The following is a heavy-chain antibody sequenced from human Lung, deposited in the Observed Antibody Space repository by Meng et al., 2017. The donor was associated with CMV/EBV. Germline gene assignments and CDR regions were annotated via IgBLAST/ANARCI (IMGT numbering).Heavy chain of an antibody. V-gene: IGHV3-9*01. CDR2: IYGKTSGT. J-gene: IGHJ4*02. CDR3: VGESQPGGCDY. Sequence: GGSXRLXCAASGFIFNDYAMHWVRQAPGKGLEWVSGIYGKTSGTGYADSVEGRFTISRDSAKNSIYLQMNSLRAEDTALYYCVGESQPGGCDYWGQGTLVTVSS. D-gene: IGHD1-14*01. CDR1: GFIFNDYA.